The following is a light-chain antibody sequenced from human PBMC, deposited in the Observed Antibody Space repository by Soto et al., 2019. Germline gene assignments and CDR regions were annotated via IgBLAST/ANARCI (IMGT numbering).Light chain of an antibody. CDR2: GAS. CDR3: QQYNTWLWT. V-gene: IGKV3-15*01. J-gene: IGKJ1*01. CDR1: QSVNAN. Sequence: EVVMTQSPATLSVSPGERATLSCRASQSVNANLAWYQQKPGQAPRLLIHGASNRATGIPARFSGSGFGTEFIXXIXSXLSEDFAVYYCQQYNTWLWTFGQGTKVEIK.